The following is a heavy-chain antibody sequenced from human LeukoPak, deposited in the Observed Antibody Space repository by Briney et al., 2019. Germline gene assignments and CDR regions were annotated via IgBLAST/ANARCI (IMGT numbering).Heavy chain of an antibody. CDR2: INHSGST. D-gene: IGHD6-19*01. V-gene: IGHV4-34*01. J-gene: IGHJ4*02. Sequence: PSETQSLTCAVYGGSFSGYYWSWIRQPPGKGLEWIGEINHSGSTNYNPSLKSRVTISVDTSKNQFSLKLSSVTAADTAVYYCARLSIAVAGAIDYWGQGTLVTVSS. CDR3: ARLSIAVAGAIDY. CDR1: GGSFSGYY.